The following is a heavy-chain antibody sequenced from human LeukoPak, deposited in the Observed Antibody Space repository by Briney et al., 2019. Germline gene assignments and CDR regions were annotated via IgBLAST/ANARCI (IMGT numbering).Heavy chain of an antibody. J-gene: IGHJ5*02. CDR2: IYYSGST. CDR1: GGSISSGGYY. Sequence: SETLSLTCTVSGGSISSGGYYWGWIRQAPGQGLEWIGSIYYSGSTYYNPSLKSRVTISVDTSKNQFSLKLSSVTAADTAVYYCARISSGWFPFDPWGQGTLVTVSS. V-gene: IGHV4-39*01. CDR3: ARISSGWFPFDP. D-gene: IGHD6-19*01.